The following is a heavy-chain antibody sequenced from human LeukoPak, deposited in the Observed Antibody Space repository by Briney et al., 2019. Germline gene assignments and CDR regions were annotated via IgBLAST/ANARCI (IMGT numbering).Heavy chain of an antibody. CDR3: ARDRGIAAAADAFDI. Sequence: SETLSLTCTVSGGSISSSSYYWGWIRQPPGKGLEWIESIYYSGSTYYNPSLKSRVTISVDTSKNQFSLKLNSVTAADTAVYYCARDRGIAAAADAFDIWGQGTMVTVSS. CDR2: IYYSGST. D-gene: IGHD6-13*01. CDR1: GGSISSSSYY. V-gene: IGHV4-39*07. J-gene: IGHJ3*02.